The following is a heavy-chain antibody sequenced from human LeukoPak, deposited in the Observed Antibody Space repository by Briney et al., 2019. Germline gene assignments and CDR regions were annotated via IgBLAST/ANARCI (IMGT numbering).Heavy chain of an antibody. CDR1: GGSLSDYY. J-gene: IGHJ4*02. CDR3: AAKVLVINYYFDY. Sequence: TSETLSLTCAVYGGSLSDYYWSWIRQPPGKGLEWIGSVYHSGSTYYNPSLKTRVTISVHTSKNPFSLKLSSVTAADTAVYYCAAKVLVINYYFDYWGQGSLVTVSS. V-gene: IGHV4-38-2*01. CDR2: VYHSGST. D-gene: IGHD3-22*01.